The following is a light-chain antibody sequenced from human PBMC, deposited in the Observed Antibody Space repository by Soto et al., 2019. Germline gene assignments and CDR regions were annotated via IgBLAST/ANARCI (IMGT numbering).Light chain of an antibody. CDR1: SSNIGAGYD. CDR3: QSYDSSLSGSYV. Sequence: QSVLTQPPSVSGAPGQRVTISCTGSSSNIGAGYDVHWYQRLPGTAPKVVIYNNNNRPSGVPDRFSGSKSGTSASLAITGLQAEDEADYYCQSYDSSLSGSYVFGTGTKLTVL. CDR2: NNN. J-gene: IGLJ1*01. V-gene: IGLV1-40*01.